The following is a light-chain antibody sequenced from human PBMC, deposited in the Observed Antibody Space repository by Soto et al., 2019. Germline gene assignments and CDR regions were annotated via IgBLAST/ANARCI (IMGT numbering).Light chain of an antibody. J-gene: IGKJ1*01. CDR2: GAS. CDR1: QSVSSRY. V-gene: IGKV3-20*01. CDR3: LQYGSSPGT. Sequence: IVMPQSPAALSVSPGERATVSGGASQSVSSRYLAWYQQKPGQAPRLLIYGASSRATGIPDRFSGSGSGTDFTLTISRLEPADSAVYFCLQYGSSPGTFGQGTKVYI.